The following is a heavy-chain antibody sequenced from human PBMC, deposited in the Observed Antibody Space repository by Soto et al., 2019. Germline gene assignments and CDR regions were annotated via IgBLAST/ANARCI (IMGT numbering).Heavy chain of an antibody. CDR1: GFTFSSYG. D-gene: IGHD3-3*01. CDR3: AKVGTIFAAADYGMDV. V-gene: IGHV3-30*18. Sequence: GGSLRLSCAASGFTFSSYGMHWVRQAPGKGLEWVAVISYDGSNKYYADSVKGRFTISRDNSKNTLYLQMNSLRAGDTAVYYCAKVGTIFAAADYGMDVWGQGTTVTVSS. J-gene: IGHJ6*02. CDR2: ISYDGSNK.